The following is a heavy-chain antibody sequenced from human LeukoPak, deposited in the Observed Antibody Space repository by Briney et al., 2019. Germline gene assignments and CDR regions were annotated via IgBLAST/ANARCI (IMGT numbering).Heavy chain of an antibody. J-gene: IGHJ4*02. V-gene: IGHV3-30*03. CDR2: ISYDGSNK. CDR3: ARGYGSGSYIYYFDY. CDR1: GFTFSSYG. Sequence: GRSLRLPCAASGFTFSSYGMHWVRQAPGKGLEWVAVISYDGSNKYYADSVKGRFTISRDNSKNTLCLQMNSLRAEDTAVYYCARGYGSGSYIYYFDYWGQGTLVTVSS. D-gene: IGHD3-10*01.